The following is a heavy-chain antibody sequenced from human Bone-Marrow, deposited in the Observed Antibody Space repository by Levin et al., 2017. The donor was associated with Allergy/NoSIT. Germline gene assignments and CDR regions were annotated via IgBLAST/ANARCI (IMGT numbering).Heavy chain of an antibody. J-gene: IGHJ4*02. Sequence: GGSLRLSCAASGFSVKSYAMSWVRQAPGKGPEWVASINNRGNAYYADSVQGRFTISRDDYNNTVSLQMNSLRVADAAVYYCAKESPSSGWPGFYYWGQGTLVTVSS. CDR3: AKESPSSGWPGFYY. CDR2: INNRGNA. D-gene: IGHD6-19*01. CDR1: GFSVKSYA. V-gene: IGHV3-23*01.